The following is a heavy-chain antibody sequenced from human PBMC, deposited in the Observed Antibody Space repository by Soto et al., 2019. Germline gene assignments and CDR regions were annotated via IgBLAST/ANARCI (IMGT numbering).Heavy chain of an antibody. CDR3: VRQGIGTQHGLVDV. D-gene: IGHD3-10*01. CDR1: VCPDSSHN. J-gene: IGHJ6*02. Sequence: QVQLQQSGPRLVKPSETLSLTCTVSVCPDSSHNWAWIRQPPGRGLEWIGYVYSTGGTGYNPSLKSRVTISADRSTNHISLTLSSVTAADTAIYYCVRQGIGTQHGLVDVWGQGTSVTVSS. CDR2: VYSTGGT. V-gene: IGHV4-59*08.